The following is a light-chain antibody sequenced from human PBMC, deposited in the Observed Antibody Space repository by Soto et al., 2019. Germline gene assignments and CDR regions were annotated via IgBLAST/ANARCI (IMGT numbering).Light chain of an antibody. J-gene: IGLJ3*02. CDR3: SSFKTTPTWV. V-gene: IGLV2-14*01. Sequence: QSVLTQPASVSGSPGQSITISCTGTSSDVGSGNFVSWFQQHPGKAPKLMIYEVTNRPSGVSYRFSGSKSGNTASLTISGLQAEDEADYYCSSFKTTPTWVFGGGTKLTVL. CDR2: EVT. CDR1: SSDVGSGNF.